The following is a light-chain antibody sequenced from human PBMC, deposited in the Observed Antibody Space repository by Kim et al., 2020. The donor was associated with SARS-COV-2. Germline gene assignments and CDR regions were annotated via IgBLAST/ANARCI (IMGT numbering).Light chain of an antibody. V-gene: IGLV3-1*01. CDR3: QEWDSSIVV. CDR2: QDS. CDR1: RLGSKY. Sequence: SYELTQPPSVSVSPGQTASITCSGNRLGSKYSFWYQQKPGHSPVLVIYQDSKRPSGIPERFSGSNSGNTATLTISGTQAMDEADYYCQEWDSSIVVFGGGTKLTVL. J-gene: IGLJ2*01.